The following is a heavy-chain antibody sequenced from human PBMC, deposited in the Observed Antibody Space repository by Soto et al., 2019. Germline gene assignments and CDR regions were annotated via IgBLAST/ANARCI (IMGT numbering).Heavy chain of an antibody. CDR3: AKGHSSGALRGYFDY. CDR2: ISYDGSNK. CDR1: GFTFSSYG. J-gene: IGHJ4*02. Sequence: GGSLRLSCAASGFTFSSYGMHWVRQAPGKGLEWVAVISYDGSNKYYADSVKGRFTISRDNSKNTLYLQMNSLRAEDTAVYYWAKGHSSGALRGYFDYWGQGTLVTVSS. V-gene: IGHV3-30*18. D-gene: IGHD2-15*01.